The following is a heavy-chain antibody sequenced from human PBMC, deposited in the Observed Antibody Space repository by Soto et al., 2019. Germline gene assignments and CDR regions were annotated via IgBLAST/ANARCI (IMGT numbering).Heavy chain of an antibody. CDR2: VNPILSMS. J-gene: IGHJ4*02. V-gene: IGHV1-69*02. CDR3: ATSYGSGYRAFDF. CDR1: GYTFTIYS. D-gene: IGHD3-10*01. Sequence: SVKVSCKASGYTFTIYSITWVRQAPGLGLEWMGRVNPILSMSNYAQRFQGRVTMTADKSTSTAYMELSGLRSEDTAIYYCATSYGSGYRAFDFWGQGALVTVSS.